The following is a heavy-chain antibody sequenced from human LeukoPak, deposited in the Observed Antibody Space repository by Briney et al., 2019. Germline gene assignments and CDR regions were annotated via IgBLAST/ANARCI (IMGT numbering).Heavy chain of an antibody. Sequence: RASVKVSCKASGYTFTSYDINWVRPATGQGLEWMGWMYPKSGNTGYAQKFQGRVTMTRNTSISTAYMELSSLRSEDTAVYYCASSPVAAGPSNAFDIWGQGTMVTVSS. D-gene: IGHD6-13*01. V-gene: IGHV1-8*01. J-gene: IGHJ3*02. CDR3: ASSPVAAGPSNAFDI. CDR2: MYPKSGNT. CDR1: GYTFTSYD.